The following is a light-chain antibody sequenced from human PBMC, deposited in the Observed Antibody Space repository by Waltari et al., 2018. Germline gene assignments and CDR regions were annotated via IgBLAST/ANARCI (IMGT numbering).Light chain of an antibody. J-gene: IGKJ1*01. CDR3: QHYVRLPAT. V-gene: IGKV3-20*01. Sequence: EIVLTQSPGTLSFAIGERATLSCRASQSVSRALAWYQQKPGQAPRLLIYDASTRATGIPDRFSGSGSGTDFSLTISRLEPDDFAVYYCQHYVRLPATFCQGTTVEI. CDR1: QSVSRA. CDR2: DAS.